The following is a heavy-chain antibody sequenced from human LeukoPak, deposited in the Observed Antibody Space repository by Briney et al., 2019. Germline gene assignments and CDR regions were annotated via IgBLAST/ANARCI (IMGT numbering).Heavy chain of an antibody. CDR1: GGTFSSYA. Sequence: ASVKVSCKASGGTFSSYAISWVRQAPGQGLEWMGWMNPNSGNTGYAQKFQGRVTITRNTSISTAYMELSSLRSEDTAVYYCARRGSSGSYPYWGQGTLVTVSS. V-gene: IGHV1-8*03. CDR3: ARRGSSGSYPY. CDR2: MNPNSGNT. D-gene: IGHD1-26*01. J-gene: IGHJ4*02.